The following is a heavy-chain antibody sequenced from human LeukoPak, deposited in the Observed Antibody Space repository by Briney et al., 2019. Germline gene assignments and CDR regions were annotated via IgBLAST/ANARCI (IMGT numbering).Heavy chain of an antibody. J-gene: IGHJ4*02. CDR2: INHSGNT. D-gene: IGHD1-1*01. Sequence: SETLSLTCSVYGGSFSGYYWSWIRQPPGKGLEWIGEINHSGNTNYNPSLKSRVTMSVDTSKNQFSLKLSSVTAADTAVYYCARERWNDVGGFDYWGQGTLVTVSS. V-gene: IGHV4-34*01. CDR1: GGSFSGYY. CDR3: ARERWNDVGGFDY.